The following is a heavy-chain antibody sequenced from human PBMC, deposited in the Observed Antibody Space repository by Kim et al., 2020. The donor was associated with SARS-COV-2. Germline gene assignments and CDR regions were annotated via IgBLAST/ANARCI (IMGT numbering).Heavy chain of an antibody. D-gene: IGHD2-15*01. CDR3: AKDSNQYCNGVNCYTRPEF. V-gene: IGHV3-30*02. Sequence: KGRFTIARDNSKNTLYLQMNSLRAEDTAFYYCAKDSNQYCNGVNCYTRPEFWGQGTLVTVSS. J-gene: IGHJ4*02.